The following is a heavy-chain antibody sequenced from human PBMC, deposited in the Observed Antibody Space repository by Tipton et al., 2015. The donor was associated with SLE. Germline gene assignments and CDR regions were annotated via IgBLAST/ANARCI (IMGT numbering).Heavy chain of an antibody. Sequence: SLRLSCAASGFTFSSYEMNWVRQAPGKGLEWVSTISGSDDTTYYADSVQGRFSISRDNSKNILYLQMHSLRDEDTALYYCTPYGGDSFWGQGTLVTVSS. D-gene: IGHD2-21*02. J-gene: IGHJ4*02. V-gene: IGHV3-23*01. CDR2: ISGSDDTT. CDR3: TPYGGDSF. CDR1: GFTFSSYE.